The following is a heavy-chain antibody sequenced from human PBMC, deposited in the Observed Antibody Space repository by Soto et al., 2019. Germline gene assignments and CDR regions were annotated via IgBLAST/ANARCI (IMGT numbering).Heavy chain of an antibody. Sequence: GGSLRLSCAASGFTFSSYAMSWVRQAPGKGLEWVSAISGSGGSTYYADSVKGRFTISRDNSKNTLYLQMNSLRAEDTAVYYCAKAKVYYDFWSGYPQFDYWGQGTLVTVSS. D-gene: IGHD3-3*01. CDR2: ISGSGGST. CDR3: AKAKVYYDFWSGYPQFDY. J-gene: IGHJ4*02. V-gene: IGHV3-23*01. CDR1: GFTFSSYA.